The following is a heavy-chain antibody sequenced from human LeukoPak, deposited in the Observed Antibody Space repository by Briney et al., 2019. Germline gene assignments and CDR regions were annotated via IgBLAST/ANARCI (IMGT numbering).Heavy chain of an antibody. D-gene: IGHD4-17*01. CDR1: GYTFTGYY. J-gene: IGHJ4*02. CDR2: INPNSGGT. Sequence: ASVKVSCKASGYTFTGYYMHWVRQAPGQGLEWMGWINPNSGGTNYAQKFQGRVTMTRDTSISTAYMELSSLRSEDTAVYYCARIHDYGDDSDYWGQGTLVTVSS. CDR3: ARIHDYGDDSDY. V-gene: IGHV1-2*02.